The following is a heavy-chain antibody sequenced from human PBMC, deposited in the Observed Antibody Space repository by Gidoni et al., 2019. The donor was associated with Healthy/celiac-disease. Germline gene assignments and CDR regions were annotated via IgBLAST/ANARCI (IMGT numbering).Heavy chain of an antibody. Sequence: EVQLVESGGGLVQPGRSLRLSCSASGFPFDDYAMHWVRQAPGKGLEWVSGISWNSGSIGYADSVKGRFTISRDNAKNSLYLQMNSLRAEDTALYYCAKGTYGSGWYVFDYWGQGTLVTVSS. V-gene: IGHV3-9*01. J-gene: IGHJ4*02. CDR3: AKGTYGSGWYVFDY. CDR2: ISWNSGSI. D-gene: IGHD6-19*01. CDR1: GFPFDDYA.